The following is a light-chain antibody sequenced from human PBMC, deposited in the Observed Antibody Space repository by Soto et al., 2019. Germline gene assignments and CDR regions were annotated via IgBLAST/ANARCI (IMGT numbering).Light chain of an antibody. V-gene: IGKV1-5*01. Sequence: DIHMTQSPSTLFASVEDRVTITCRASQSSSSWLAWYQQNPGKAPKLLIYDASSLESGVPSRFSGSGSGTEFTLTISGLQPDDFATYYCQQYDSYSFGAGTKVDIK. CDR2: DAS. J-gene: IGKJ3*01. CDR3: QQYDSYS. CDR1: QSSSSW.